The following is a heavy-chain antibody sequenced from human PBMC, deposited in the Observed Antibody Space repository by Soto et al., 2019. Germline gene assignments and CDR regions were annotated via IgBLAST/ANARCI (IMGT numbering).Heavy chain of an antibody. CDR3: AKAGYTAMKDFHFDY. J-gene: IGHJ4*02. Sequence: QVQLVESGGGVVQPGRSLRLSCAASGFTFSSYGMHWVRQAPGKGLEWVAVISYDGSNKYYADSVKGRFTISRDNSKNTLYLQMNSMRAEDTAVYYCAKAGYTAMKDFHFDYWGQGTLVTVYS. CDR1: GFTFSSYG. D-gene: IGHD5-18*01. V-gene: IGHV3-30*18. CDR2: ISYDGSNK.